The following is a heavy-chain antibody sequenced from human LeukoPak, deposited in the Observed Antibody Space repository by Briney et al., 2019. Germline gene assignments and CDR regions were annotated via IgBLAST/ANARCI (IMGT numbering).Heavy chain of an antibody. J-gene: IGHJ4*02. CDR2: INHSGST. CDR3: ARGLNYGFTYYFDY. D-gene: IGHD3-16*01. CDR1: GGSFSGYY. V-gene: IGHV4-34*01. Sequence: PSETLSLTCAVYGGSFSGYYWGWIRQPPGKGLEWIGEINHSGSTNYNPSLKSGFPISVATPKNQFSLKLSSVTPAAPAVYYCARGLNYGFTYYFDYWGKGTLVTVSS.